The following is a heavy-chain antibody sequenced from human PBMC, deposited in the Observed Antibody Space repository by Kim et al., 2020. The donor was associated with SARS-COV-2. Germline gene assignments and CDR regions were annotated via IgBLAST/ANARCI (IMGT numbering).Heavy chain of an antibody. J-gene: IGHJ4*02. Sequence: ASVKVSCKTSGYTFTGYFIHWVRQAPGQRLEWMGWVNSGNGNTKYSQNFQGRVNITRDTSATTAYMELSSLRSEDTAVYYCARDPPGSGWFFDYWGQGTLVTVSS. CDR1: GYTFTGYF. CDR3: ARDPPGSGWFFDY. V-gene: IGHV1-3*04. CDR2: VNSGNGNT. D-gene: IGHD6-19*01.